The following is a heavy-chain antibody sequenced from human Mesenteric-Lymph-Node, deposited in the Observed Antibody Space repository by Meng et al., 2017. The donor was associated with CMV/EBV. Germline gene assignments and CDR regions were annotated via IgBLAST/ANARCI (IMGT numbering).Heavy chain of an antibody. Sequence: ASGFTLSSYDMHWVRQPTGRGLEWVSHITSVGKTYYSGSVKGRFTISRESAKNSLYLQMNGLRAGDTAVYYCVRSLGYSSSQIFDLWGRGTLVTVSS. CDR3: VRSLGYSSSQIFDL. CDR1: GFTLSSYD. D-gene: IGHD6-6*01. CDR2: ITSVGKT. J-gene: IGHJ2*01. V-gene: IGHV3-13*01.